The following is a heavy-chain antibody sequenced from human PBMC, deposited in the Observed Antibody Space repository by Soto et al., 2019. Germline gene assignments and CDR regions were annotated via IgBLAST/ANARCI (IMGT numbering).Heavy chain of an antibody. V-gene: IGHV3-49*03. CDR2: IRSKAYGGTT. CDR1: GFTFGDYA. D-gene: IGHD2-15*01. J-gene: IGHJ4*02. CDR3: NRGRGSGGSVF. Sequence: EVQLVESGGGLVQPGRSLRLSCTASGFTFGDYAMSWFRQAPGKGLEWVGFIRSKAYGGTTEYAASVKGRFTISRDDTKSIAYLQMNSLKTEDTAVYHCNRGRGSGGSVFWGPGTLVTVSS.